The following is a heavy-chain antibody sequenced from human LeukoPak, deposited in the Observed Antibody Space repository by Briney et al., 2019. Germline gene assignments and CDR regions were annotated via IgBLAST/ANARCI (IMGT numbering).Heavy chain of an antibody. Sequence: GGSLRLSCAASGFTFSSYSMNWVRQAPGKGLEWVSSISSSSSYIYYADSVKGRFTISRDNAKNSLYLQMNSLRAEDAAVYYCARAHLYCSGGSCYSDYWGQGTLVTVSS. J-gene: IGHJ4*02. V-gene: IGHV3-21*01. D-gene: IGHD2-15*01. CDR1: GFTFSSYS. CDR3: ARAHLYCSGGSCYSDY. CDR2: ISSSSSYI.